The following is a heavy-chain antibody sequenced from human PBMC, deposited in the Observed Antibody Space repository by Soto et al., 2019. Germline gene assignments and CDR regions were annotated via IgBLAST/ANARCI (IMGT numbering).Heavy chain of an antibody. CDR2: ISFDGTNK. CDR1: GFTFSSYS. Sequence: GGSLRLSGAASGFTFSSYSMHWVRQAPGKGLEWVSLISFDGTNKYYAGSVKGRFTISRDNSKNTLYLQMNSLRHEDTAVYYCARDDKAVAGLTSGLEHWGQG. V-gene: IGHV3-30-3*01. J-gene: IGHJ1*01. D-gene: IGHD6-19*01. CDR3: ARDDKAVAGLTSGLEH.